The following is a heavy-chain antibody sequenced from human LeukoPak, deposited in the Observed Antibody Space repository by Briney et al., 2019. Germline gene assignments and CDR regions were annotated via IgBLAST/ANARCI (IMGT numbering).Heavy chain of an antibody. V-gene: IGHV1-18*01. CDR1: GYAFTNYG. Sequence: ASVNVSCKASGYAFTNYGITWVRQAPGQGLKRIGCIGAHNGNTTYARNLQGRVTLTTDTSTSTVYMELRSMRTADTAIYYVVWGGTTEIPDLNAYFGMDVWGRGTTVTVSS. CDR2: IGAHNGNT. CDR3: VWGGTTEIPDLNAYFGMDV. D-gene: IGHD3-16*01. J-gene: IGHJ6*02.